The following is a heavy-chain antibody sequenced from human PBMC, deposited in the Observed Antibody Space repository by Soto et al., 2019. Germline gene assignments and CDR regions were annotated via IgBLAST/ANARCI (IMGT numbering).Heavy chain of an antibody. Sequence: PGGSLRLSCAASGFTFSNAWMSWVRQAPGKGLVWVSCISTDGSITNYADSVKGRFTVSRDNAKNTLYLQMNSLRAEDTALYYCARDTDGLYYWGQGTMVTVSS. J-gene: IGHJ4*02. CDR1: GFTFSNAW. CDR2: ISTDGSIT. CDR3: ARDTDGLYY. V-gene: IGHV3-74*01.